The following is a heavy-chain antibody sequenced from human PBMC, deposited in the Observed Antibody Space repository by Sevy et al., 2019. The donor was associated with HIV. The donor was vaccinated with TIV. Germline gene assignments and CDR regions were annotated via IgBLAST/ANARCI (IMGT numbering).Heavy chain of an antibody. CDR2: ISYDGSKK. D-gene: IGHD4-17*01. V-gene: IGHV3-30-3*01. CDR1: GFTFSSYA. CDR3: ARDPNDYGDYVYYLYGMDV. J-gene: IGHJ6*02. Sequence: GGSLRLSCAASGFTFSSYAVLWVRQAPGKGLEWVAVISYDGSKKYYPDSVKGRFTISRDNSKNTLYLQMNSLRPEDTAVYYCARDPNDYGDYVYYLYGMDVWGQGTTVTVSS.